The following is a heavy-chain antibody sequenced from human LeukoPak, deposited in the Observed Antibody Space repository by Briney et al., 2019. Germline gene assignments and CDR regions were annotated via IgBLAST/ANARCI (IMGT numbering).Heavy chain of an antibody. J-gene: IGHJ6*03. CDR2: IYYSGST. Sequence: SETLSLTCTVSGGSISSSSYYWGWIRQPPGKGLEWIGSIYYSGSTYYNPSLKSRVTISVDTSKNQFSLKLSSVTAADTAVYYCARQLYSSGSYYAPMDVWGKGTTVTVSS. D-gene: IGHD3-10*01. CDR3: ARQLYSSGSYYAPMDV. CDR1: GGSISSSSYY. V-gene: IGHV4-39*01.